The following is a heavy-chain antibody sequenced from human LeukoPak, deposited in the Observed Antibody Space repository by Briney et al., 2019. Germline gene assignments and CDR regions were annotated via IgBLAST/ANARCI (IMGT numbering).Heavy chain of an antibody. D-gene: IGHD5/OR15-5a*01. V-gene: IGHV1-2*02. Sequence: ASVKVSCKASGYTFNGYYIHWVRQAPGQGLEWMGWINPDSGGTNYAQNFQGRVTMTRDTSISTAYMGLYRLRSDDTAVYYCARYRGSVRSWFDFWGQGTLVTASS. CDR3: ARYRGSVRSWFDF. J-gene: IGHJ4*02. CDR2: INPDSGGT. CDR1: GYTFNGYY.